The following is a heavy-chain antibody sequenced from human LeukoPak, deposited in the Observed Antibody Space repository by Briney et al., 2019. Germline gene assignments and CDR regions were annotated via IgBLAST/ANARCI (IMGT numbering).Heavy chain of an antibody. Sequence: SETLSLTCSVSGGTITPYYCSWIRQPPGMGLQWIGYVYYSGGTNYNAYLKSRVTLSVDPSKIQFSLSLTSVTPANTAVYFCASGGPPILENLAPGGYSDGMDVWGPGTTVTVSS. J-gene: IGHJ6*02. CDR3: ASGGPPILENLAPGGYSDGMDV. D-gene: IGHD3-3*01. V-gene: IGHV4-59*01. CDR1: GGTITPYY. CDR2: VYYSGGT.